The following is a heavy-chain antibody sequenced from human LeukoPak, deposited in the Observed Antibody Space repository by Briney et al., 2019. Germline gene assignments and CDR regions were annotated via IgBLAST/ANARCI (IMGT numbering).Heavy chain of an antibody. CDR3: ARKGFGEYWFDP. J-gene: IGHJ5*02. CDR2: IIPIFGTS. D-gene: IGHD3-10*01. CDR1: VGTFSSYA. Sequence: ASVKVSCKGSVGTFSSYAISWVRQAPGQGLEWMGGIIPIFGTSNYAQKFQGRVTITADESTSTAYMELRSLRSEDTAVYYCARKGFGEYWFDPWGQGTLVTVSS. V-gene: IGHV1-69*13.